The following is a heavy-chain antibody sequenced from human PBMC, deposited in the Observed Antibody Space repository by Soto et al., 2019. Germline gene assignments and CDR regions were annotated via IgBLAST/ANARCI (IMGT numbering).Heavy chain of an antibody. Sequence: QVQLVESGGGVVQPGRSLRLSCAASGFTFSSYGMHWVRQAPGKGLEWVAVIWYDGSNKYYADSVKGRFTISRDNSKNTLYLQMNSLRAEDTAVYYCARDKDYDSSGYYHLDYWGQGTLVTVSS. CDR2: IWYDGSNK. CDR3: ARDKDYDSSGYYHLDY. V-gene: IGHV3-33*01. J-gene: IGHJ4*02. CDR1: GFTFSSYG. D-gene: IGHD3-22*01.